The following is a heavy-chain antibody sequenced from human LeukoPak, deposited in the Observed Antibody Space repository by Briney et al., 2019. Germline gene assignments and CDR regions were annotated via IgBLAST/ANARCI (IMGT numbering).Heavy chain of an antibody. CDR2: ISSSGSTI. CDR3: ARDYDSSGYYDPH. CDR1: GFTFSSYE. Sequence: PGGSLRLSCAASGFTFSSYEMXWVRXAPGKXLEWVSYISSSGSTIYYADSVKGRFTISRDNAKNSLYLQMNSLRAEDTAVYYCARDYDSSGYYDPHWGQGTLVTVSS. V-gene: IGHV3-48*03. J-gene: IGHJ4*02. D-gene: IGHD3-22*01.